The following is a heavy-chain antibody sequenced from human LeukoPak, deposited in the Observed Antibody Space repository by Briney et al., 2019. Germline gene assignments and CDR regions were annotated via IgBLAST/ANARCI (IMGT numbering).Heavy chain of an antibody. V-gene: IGHV4-34*01. CDR3: ARAMSIAARLQTIFDY. Sequence: SETLSLTCAVYGGSFSGYYWSWVRQAPKKGLEWIGEINDTGTSTYNPSLKGRVSMSVDTSKNQFSLNLTSVTAADTAVYYCARAMSIAARLQTIFDYWGQGTLVTVSS. J-gene: IGHJ4*02. D-gene: IGHD6-6*01. CDR1: GGSFSGYY. CDR2: INDTGTS.